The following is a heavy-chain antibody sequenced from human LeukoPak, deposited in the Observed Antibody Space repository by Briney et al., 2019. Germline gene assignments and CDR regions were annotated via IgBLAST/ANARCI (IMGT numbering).Heavy chain of an antibody. J-gene: IGHJ4*02. V-gene: IGHV3-73*01. D-gene: IGHD6-19*01. CDR3: TSIEEKYSSGWYRGY. CDR1: GFTFSGSA. Sequence: PGGSLRLSCAASGFTFSGSAMHWVRQASGKGLEWVGRIRSKANSYATAYAASVKGRLTISRDDSKNTAYLQMNSLKTEDTAVYYCTSIEEKYSSGWYRGYWGQGTLVTVSS. CDR2: IRSKANSYAT.